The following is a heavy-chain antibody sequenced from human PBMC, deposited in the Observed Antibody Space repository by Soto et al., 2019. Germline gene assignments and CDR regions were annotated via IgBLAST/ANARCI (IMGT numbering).Heavy chain of an antibody. D-gene: IGHD3-3*01. CDR3: AREIERLLGY. J-gene: IGHJ4*02. Sequence: PGGSLRLSCAASGFTFSSYAMHWVRQAPGKGLEWVAVISYDGSNKYYADSVKGRFTIPRDNSKNTLYLQMNSLRAEDTAVYYCAREIERLLGYWGQGTLVTVSS. CDR1: GFTFSSYA. CDR2: ISYDGSNK. V-gene: IGHV3-30-3*01.